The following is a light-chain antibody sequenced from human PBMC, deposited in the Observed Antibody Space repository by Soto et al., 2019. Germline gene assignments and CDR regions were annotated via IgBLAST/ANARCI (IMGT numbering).Light chain of an antibody. J-gene: IGKJ1*01. Sequence: EIVLTQSPGTLSLSPADTATLSCRASQSLGSTSLAWYQQKPGQAPRLLIYGASSRATGIPDRFSGRGSGTGFTLTISRLEPEDFAVYYCQQYGSSPWTFGQGTKVEIK. CDR2: GAS. CDR1: QSLGSTS. V-gene: IGKV3-20*01. CDR3: QQYGSSPWT.